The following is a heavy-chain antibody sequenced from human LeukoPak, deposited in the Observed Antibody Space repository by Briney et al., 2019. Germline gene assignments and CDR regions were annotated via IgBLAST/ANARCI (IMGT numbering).Heavy chain of an antibody. V-gene: IGHV1-69*04. Sequence: ASVKVSCKASGGTFSSYAISWVRQAPGQGLEWMGRIIPILGIANYAQKFQGRVTITADKSTSTAYMELSSLRSEDTAVYYCARDEDYGGNGGYFDYWGQGTLVTVSS. D-gene: IGHD4-23*01. J-gene: IGHJ4*02. CDR3: ARDEDYGGNGGYFDY. CDR1: GGTFSSYA. CDR2: IIPILGIA.